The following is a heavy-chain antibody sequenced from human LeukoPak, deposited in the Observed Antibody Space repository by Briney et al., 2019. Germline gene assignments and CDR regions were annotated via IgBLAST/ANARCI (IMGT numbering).Heavy chain of an antibody. CDR3: ARDRYYYGSGDPYYFDY. CDR2: IYTSGST. CDR1: GGSISSYY. Sequence: PSETLSLTCTVSGGSISSYYWSWIRQPAGKGLEWIGRIYTSGSTNYNPSLKSRVTMSVDTSKNQFSLKLSSVTAADTAVYYCARDRYYYGSGDPYYFDYWGQGTLVTVSS. V-gene: IGHV4-4*07. J-gene: IGHJ4*02. D-gene: IGHD3-10*01.